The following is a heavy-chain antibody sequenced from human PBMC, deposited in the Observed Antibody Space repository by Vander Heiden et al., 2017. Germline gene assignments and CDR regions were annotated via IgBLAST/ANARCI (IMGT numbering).Heavy chain of an antibody. J-gene: IGHJ6*02. Sequence: EVQLVASGGGLVQPGGSVRLSCAASGFSFADAWVGWVRRAPGKGLEWLGHMKSKTDGGITNDAAPVKGRFTISRDDSKKTLSLQLNSLTTDDTAVYYCTTDPPQRVWGQGTTVTVS. CDR1: GFSFADAW. CDR2: MKSKTDGGIT. V-gene: IGHV3-15*01. CDR3: TTDPPQRV.